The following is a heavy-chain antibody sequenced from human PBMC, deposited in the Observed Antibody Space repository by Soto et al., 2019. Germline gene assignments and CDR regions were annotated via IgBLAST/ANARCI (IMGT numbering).Heavy chain of an antibody. CDR3: ARGYYYDSSGHLDY. Sequence: GASVKVSCKASGGTFSSYTISWVRQAPGQGLEWMGRIIPILGIANYAQKFQGRVTITADKSTSTAYMELSSLRSEDTAVYYCARGYYYDSSGHLDYWGQGTLVTGLL. CDR1: GGTFSSYT. V-gene: IGHV1-69*02. J-gene: IGHJ4*02. D-gene: IGHD3-22*01. CDR2: IIPILGIA.